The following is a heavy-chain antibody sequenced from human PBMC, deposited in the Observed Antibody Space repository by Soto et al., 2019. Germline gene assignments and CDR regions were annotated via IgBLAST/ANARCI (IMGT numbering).Heavy chain of an antibody. J-gene: IGHJ4*02. CDR3: ARARYYYDSSGYLLSGPSLDY. V-gene: IGHV3-53*01. D-gene: IGHD3-22*01. CDR2: IYSGGST. CDR1: GFTVSSNY. Sequence: PGGSLRLSCAASGFTVSSNYMSWVRQAPGKGLEWVSVIYSGGSTYYADSVKGRFTISRDNSKNTLYPQMNSLRAEDTAVYYCARARYYYDSSGYLLSGPSLDYWGQGTLVTVSS.